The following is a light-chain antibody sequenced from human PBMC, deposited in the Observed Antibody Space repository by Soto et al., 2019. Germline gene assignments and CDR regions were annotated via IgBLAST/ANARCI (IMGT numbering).Light chain of an antibody. CDR3: CSNAGSYTLV. J-gene: IGLJ3*02. CDR2: DVS. CDR1: SSDVGAYNF. Sequence: QSVLTQPRSVSGSPGQSVTISCTGTSSDVGAYNFVSWYQQHPGRVPKLMIYDVSRRPSGVPDRFSGSKSGNTASLTISGLQADDEADYYCCSNAGSYTLVFGGGTKVTVL. V-gene: IGLV2-11*01.